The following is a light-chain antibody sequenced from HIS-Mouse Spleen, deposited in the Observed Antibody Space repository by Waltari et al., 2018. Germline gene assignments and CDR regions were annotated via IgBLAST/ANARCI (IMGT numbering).Light chain of an antibody. CDR2: EVS. CDR3: SSYAGSNNVV. J-gene: IGLJ2*01. V-gene: IGLV2-8*01. Sequence: QSALTQPPSASGSPGQSVTISCTGTSSDVGGYNYVSWYQQHPGKAPKLMFYEVSKRPSGVPDRFSGSKSGNTASLTVSGLQADDEADYYCSSYAGSNNVVFGGGTKLTVL. CDR1: SSDVGGYNY.